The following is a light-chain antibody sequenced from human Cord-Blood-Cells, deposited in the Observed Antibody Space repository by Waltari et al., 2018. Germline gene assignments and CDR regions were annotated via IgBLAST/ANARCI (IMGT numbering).Light chain of an antibody. V-gene: IGKV4-1*01. Sequence: DIVMTQSPDSLAVSLGERATINCKSSQSVLYSSNNKNYLAWYQQKPGQPPKLLIYWASTRESGVPDRFSGSGSGTDFTLTISSLQAEEVAVYDCQQYYSTPYTFGQWTKLEIK. CDR2: WAS. J-gene: IGKJ2*01. CDR3: QQYYSTPYT. CDR1: QSVLYSSNNKNY.